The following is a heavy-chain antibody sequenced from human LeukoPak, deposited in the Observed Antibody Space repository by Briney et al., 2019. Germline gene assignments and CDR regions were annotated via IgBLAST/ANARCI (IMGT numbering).Heavy chain of an antibody. V-gene: IGHV3-64D*09. Sequence: GGSLRLSCSASGFTFSSFAMHWGREAPGKGLEYVAAISRNVGSTYYADSVKGRFTISRDNSKSTLYLQMSSLRAEDTAVYLCVKDLRSDFMGVLSRYLSYWGQGTLVTVSS. D-gene: IGHD2/OR15-2a*01. CDR2: ISRNVGST. J-gene: IGHJ4*02. CDR3: VKDLRSDFMGVLSRYLSY. CDR1: GFTFSSFA.